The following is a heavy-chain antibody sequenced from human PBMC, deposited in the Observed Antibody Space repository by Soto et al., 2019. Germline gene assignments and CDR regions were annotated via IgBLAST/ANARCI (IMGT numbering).Heavy chain of an antibody. CDR1: GFTFSSYG. Sequence: QVQLVESGGGVVQPGRSLRLSCAASGFTFSSYGMHWVRQAPGKGLEWVAVIWYDGSNKYYADSVKGRFTISRDNSKNTLYLQMNSLRAEDTAVYYCARDLSTVTTFYYYGMDVWGQGTTLTVSS. CDR3: ARDLSTVTTFYYYGMDV. D-gene: IGHD4-17*01. CDR2: IWYDGSNK. V-gene: IGHV3-33*01. J-gene: IGHJ6*02.